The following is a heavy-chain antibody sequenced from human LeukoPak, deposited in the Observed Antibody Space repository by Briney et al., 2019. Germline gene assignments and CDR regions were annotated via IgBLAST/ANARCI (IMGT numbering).Heavy chain of an antibody. J-gene: IGHJ4*02. CDR2: ISPYNGNT. V-gene: IGHV1-18*01. CDR3: ASCSSGWSEFDY. Sequence: ASVKVSCKASGYTFTSYGISWVRQDPGQGLEWMGWISPYNGNTNYAQKLQGRVTMTTDTYTSTAYMELRSLRSDDTAVYYCASCSSGWSEFDYWGQGTLVTVSS. CDR1: GYTFTSYG. D-gene: IGHD6-19*01.